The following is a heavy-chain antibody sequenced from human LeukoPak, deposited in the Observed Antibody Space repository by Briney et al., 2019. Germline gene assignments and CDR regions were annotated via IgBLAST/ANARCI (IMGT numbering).Heavy chain of an antibody. CDR3: ARASGYYYGMDV. D-gene: IGHD3-10*01. Sequence: SETLSLTCTVSGGSISSGGYYWRWIRQHPGKGLEWIGYIYYSGSTYYNPSLKSRVTISVDTSKNQFSLKLSSVTAADTAVYYCARASGYYYGMDVWGQGTTVTVSS. J-gene: IGHJ6*02. CDR1: GGSISSGGYY. V-gene: IGHV4-31*03. CDR2: IYYSGST.